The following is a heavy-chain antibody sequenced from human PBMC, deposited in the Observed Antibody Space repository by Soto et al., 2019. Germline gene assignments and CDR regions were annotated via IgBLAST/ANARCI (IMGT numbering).Heavy chain of an antibody. V-gene: IGHV1-8*01. CDR1: GYTFTSYD. CDR2: MNPNSGNT. J-gene: IGHJ6*02. CDR3: ARNRRCSSTSCDSDYYYYGMDV. Sequence: ASVKVSCKASGYTFTSYDINWVRQATGQGLEWMGWMNPNSGNTGYAQKFQGRVTMTRNTSISTAYMELSSLRSEDTAVYYCARNRRCSSTSCDSDYYYYGMDVWGQGTTVTVSS. D-gene: IGHD2-2*01.